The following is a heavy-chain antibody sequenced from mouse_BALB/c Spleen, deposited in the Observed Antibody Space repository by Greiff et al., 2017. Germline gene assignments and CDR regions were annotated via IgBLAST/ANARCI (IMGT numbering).Heavy chain of an antibody. D-gene: IGHD2-3*01. CDR3: ARSGGLYDGYLWVAY. V-gene: IGHV1-54*01. CDR1: GYAFTNYL. Sequence: QVQLQQSGAELVRPGTSVKVSCKASGYAFTNYLIEWVKQRPGQGLEWIGVINPGSGGTNYNEKFKGKATLTADKSSSTAYMQLSSLTSDDSAVYFCARSGGLYDGYLWVAYWGQGTLVTVSA. CDR2: INPGSGGT. J-gene: IGHJ3*01.